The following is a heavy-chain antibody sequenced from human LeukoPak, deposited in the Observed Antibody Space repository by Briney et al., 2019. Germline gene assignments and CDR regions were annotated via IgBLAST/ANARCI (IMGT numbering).Heavy chain of an antibody. J-gene: IGHJ4*02. CDR2: IYSGGST. D-gene: IGHD5-24*01. Sequence: GGSLRLSCAASGFTVGSNYMSWVRQAPGKGLEWVSVIYSGGSTYYADSVKGRFTISRDNSKNTLYLQMNSLRAEDTAVYYCARSGGDGYNYLRFDYWGQGTLVTVSS. CDR1: GFTVGSNY. V-gene: IGHV3-66*02. CDR3: ARSGGDGYNYLRFDY.